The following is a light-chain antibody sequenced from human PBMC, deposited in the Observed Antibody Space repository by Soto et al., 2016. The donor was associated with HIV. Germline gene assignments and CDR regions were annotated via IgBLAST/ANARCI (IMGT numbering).Light chain of an antibody. CDR3: QAWDSSSDHVV. CDR1: NIGGKS. J-gene: IGLJ2*01. V-gene: IGLV3-21*03. CDR2: DDS. Sequence: SYVLTQPPSVSVTPGKTASITCGGNNIGGKSVHWYQQRPGQAPVLVVFDDSDRPSGIPERFSGSKSGNTATLSISRVEAGDEADYFCQAWDSSSDHVVFGGGTKLTVL.